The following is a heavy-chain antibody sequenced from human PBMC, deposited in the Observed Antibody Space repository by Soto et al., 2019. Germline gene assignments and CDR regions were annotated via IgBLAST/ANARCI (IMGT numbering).Heavy chain of an antibody. Sequence: SETLSLTCIVSGGSMSSYYWGWFRQPSGKGLEWIGYIYYTGTTTYHPSLKSRVTISIDTSRNQFSLKLNSVTAADTAVYYCARLGGYYQAFDQWGQGSLVTVSS. CDR3: ARLGGYYQAFDQ. J-gene: IGHJ4*02. CDR2: IYYTGTT. D-gene: IGHD2-21*02. CDR1: GGSMSSYY. V-gene: IGHV4-59*08.